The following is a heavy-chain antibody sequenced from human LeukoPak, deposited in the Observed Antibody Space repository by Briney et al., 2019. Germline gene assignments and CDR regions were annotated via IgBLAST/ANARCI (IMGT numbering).Heavy chain of an antibody. CDR2: IYHSGST. J-gene: IGHJ4*02. V-gene: IGHV4-38-2*01. D-gene: IGHD6-6*01. Sequence: SSETLSLTCAVSGYSTSTGCYWGCIRLPPGKGLEWVGSIYHSGSTYYHPSLKSRVTISVATPKTPFSLKLSSAPAAATAVYCSARLGGYSSSSLDYWGQGTLVTVSS. CDR1: GYSTSTGCY. CDR3: ARLGGYSSSSLDY.